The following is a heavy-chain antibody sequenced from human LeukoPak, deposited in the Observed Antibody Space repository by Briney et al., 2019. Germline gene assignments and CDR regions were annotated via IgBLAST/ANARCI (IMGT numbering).Heavy chain of an antibody. Sequence: GRSLRLSCAASGFTFSSYAMHWVRQAPGKGLEWVAVISYDGSNKYYAVSVKGRFTISRDNSKNTLYLQMNSLRAEDTAVYYCARGLYSSGSWGQGTLVTVSS. V-gene: IGHV3-30-3*01. D-gene: IGHD6-19*01. CDR1: GFTFSSYA. CDR2: ISYDGSNK. J-gene: IGHJ4*02. CDR3: ARGLYSSGS.